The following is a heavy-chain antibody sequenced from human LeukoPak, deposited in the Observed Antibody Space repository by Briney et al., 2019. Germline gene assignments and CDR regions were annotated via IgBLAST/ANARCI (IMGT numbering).Heavy chain of an antibody. Sequence: PSQTLSLTCTVSGGSISSGSYYWSWIRQPAGNGLEWIGRIYTSGSTNYNPSLKSRVTMAVDTSKNQFSLKLSSVTAADTAVYYCAREIPHCSGGSCHWGFDYWGQGTLVTVSS. J-gene: IGHJ4*02. CDR3: AREIPHCSGGSCHWGFDY. D-gene: IGHD2-15*01. CDR1: GGSISSGSYY. CDR2: IYTSGST. V-gene: IGHV4-61*02.